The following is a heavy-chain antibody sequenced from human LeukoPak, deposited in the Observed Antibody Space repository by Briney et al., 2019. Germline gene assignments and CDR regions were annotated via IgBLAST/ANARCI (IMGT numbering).Heavy chain of an antibody. J-gene: IGHJ6*03. D-gene: IGHD2-2*01. CDR3: TRDQGAVPAAIYYYYYYMDV. CDR1: GFTFGDYA. Sequence: GGSLRLSCTASGFTFGDYAMSWFRQAPGKGLEWVGFIRSKAYGGTTEYAASVKGRFTISRDDSKSIAYLQMNSLKTEDTAVYYCTRDQGAVPAAIYYYYYYMDVRGKGTTVTVSS. V-gene: IGHV3-49*03. CDR2: IRSKAYGGTT.